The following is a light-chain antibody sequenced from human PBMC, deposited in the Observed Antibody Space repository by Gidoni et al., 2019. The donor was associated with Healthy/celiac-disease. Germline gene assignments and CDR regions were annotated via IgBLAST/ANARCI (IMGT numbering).Light chain of an antibody. CDR2: AAS. CDR3: QQSYSTPPVT. Sequence: DIQMTQSPSSLSASVGDRVTITCRASQSISSYLNWYQQKPGKDPKLLIYAASSLQSGVPSRFSGSGSGTDFTLTISSRQPEDFATYYCQQSYSTPPVTFGGGTKVEIK. V-gene: IGKV1-39*01. J-gene: IGKJ4*01. CDR1: QSISSY.